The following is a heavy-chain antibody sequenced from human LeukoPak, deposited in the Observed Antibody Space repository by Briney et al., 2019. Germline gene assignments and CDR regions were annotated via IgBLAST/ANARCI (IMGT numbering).Heavy chain of an antibody. J-gene: IGHJ4*02. CDR2: IYYSGST. CDR3: ARGRDILDY. V-gene: IGHV4-59*11. CDR1: GGSISSHY. D-gene: IGHD5-12*01. Sequence: PSETLSLTCTVSGGSISSHYWSWIRQPPGKGLEWIGYIYYSGSTNYNPSLKSRVTISVDTSKNQFSLKMTSVTAADTAVYYCARGRDILDYWGQGALVAVSS.